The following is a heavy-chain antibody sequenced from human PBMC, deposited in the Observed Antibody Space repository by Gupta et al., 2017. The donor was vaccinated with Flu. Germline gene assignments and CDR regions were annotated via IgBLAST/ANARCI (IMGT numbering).Heavy chain of an antibody. CDR1: GFTLSSYD. V-gene: IGHV3-48*03. J-gene: IGHJ4*02. CDR3: ARGHWAN. Sequence: GFTLSSYDMSWVRQAPGRGLEWVPFISSSAVTYYGDPVRGRFTISRDNAKNSLYLQMSGLRDEDTAVYYCARGHWANWGQGTLVTVSS. D-gene: IGHD3-16*01. CDR2: ISSSAVT.